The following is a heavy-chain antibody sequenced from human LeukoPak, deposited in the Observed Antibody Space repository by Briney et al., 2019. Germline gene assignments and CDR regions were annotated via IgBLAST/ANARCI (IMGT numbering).Heavy chain of an antibody. J-gene: IGHJ5*02. CDR3: ARRPRAGWFDP. CDR2: IYYSGST. CDR1: GGSISSSSYY. Sequence: SETLSLTRTVSGGSISSSSYYWGWIRQPPGKGLEWINSIYYSGSTYYNPSLKSRVTISVDTSKNQFSLKLSSVTAADTAVYYCARRPRAGWFDPWGQGTLVTVSS. V-gene: IGHV4-39*01.